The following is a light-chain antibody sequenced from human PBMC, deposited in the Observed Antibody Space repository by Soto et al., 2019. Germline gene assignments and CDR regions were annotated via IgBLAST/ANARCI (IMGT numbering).Light chain of an antibody. Sequence: EIVMTQSPATLSVSPGERVTLSCRASESLSTYLAWYQQKPGQAPRLLIYGASTKATGIPARFSGSGSATDFTLTIRSPQSEDFAVYYCQSYNDWPFTFGQGTKLEI. CDR3: QSYNDWPFT. V-gene: IGKV3-15*01. CDR2: GAS. J-gene: IGKJ2*01. CDR1: ESLSTY.